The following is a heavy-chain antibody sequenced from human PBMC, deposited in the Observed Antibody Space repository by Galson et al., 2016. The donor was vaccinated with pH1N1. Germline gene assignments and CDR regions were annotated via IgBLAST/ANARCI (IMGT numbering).Heavy chain of an antibody. CDR1: GFIFSGYS. D-gene: IGHD3-10*01. Sequence: SRRLSCAASGFIFSGYSMNWVRQAQGKGLEWVSSITSGSFHIYYADSVKGRFTISRDNAKNSLFLQMNSLRVEDTHLYYGARDRSGRGVCSFYYMDVWGQGTTVTVSS. CDR2: ITSGSFHI. J-gene: IGHJ6*03. CDR3: ARDRSGRGVCSFYYMDV. V-gene: IGHV3-21*01.